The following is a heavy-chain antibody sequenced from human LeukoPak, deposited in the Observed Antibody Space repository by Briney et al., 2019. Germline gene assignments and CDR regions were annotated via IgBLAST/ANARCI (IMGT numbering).Heavy chain of an antibody. J-gene: IGHJ4*02. D-gene: IGHD2-2*01. CDR3: ARYCTSTTCILRGFDY. Sequence: SETLSLTCSVSGGSISSGGYYWSWIRQHPRKGLEWIGYIFHTGSSYYNPSLKSRVTISVDTSKNQFSLKLTSVTAADTAVYYCARYCTSTTCILRGFDYWGQGTLVTVSS. CDR2: IFHTGSS. V-gene: IGHV4-31*03. CDR1: GGSISSGGYY.